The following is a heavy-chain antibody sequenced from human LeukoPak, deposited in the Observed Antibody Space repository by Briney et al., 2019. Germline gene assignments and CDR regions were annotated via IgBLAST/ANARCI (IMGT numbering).Heavy chain of an antibody. Sequence: ASVTVSCTASGYTFTSYYMHWVRQAPGQGLEWMGIINPSGGSTSYAQKFQGRVTMTRDTSTSTVYMELSSLRSEDTAVYYCARGATDVDFDYWGQGTLVTVSS. D-gene: IGHD5-24*01. CDR1: GYTFTSYY. J-gene: IGHJ4*02. CDR3: ARGATDVDFDY. CDR2: INPSGGST. V-gene: IGHV1-46*01.